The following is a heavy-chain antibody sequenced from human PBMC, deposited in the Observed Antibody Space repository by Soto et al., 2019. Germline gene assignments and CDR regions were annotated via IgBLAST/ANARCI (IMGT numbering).Heavy chain of an antibody. J-gene: IGHJ5*01. CDR2: ISSSGSFM. D-gene: IGHD1-7*01. Sequence: EVQLVESGGGPVKPGGSLRLSCAASGFSFSSDSMGWVRQAPGKGLEWVSSISSSGSFMNYADSVKGRFTISRDNAKNSLYLQMTSLKDEDTAVYYCARDPPTGSTLDWFDSWGQGTLVTVSS. CDR3: ARDPPTGSTLDWFDS. V-gene: IGHV3-21*01. CDR1: GFSFSSDS.